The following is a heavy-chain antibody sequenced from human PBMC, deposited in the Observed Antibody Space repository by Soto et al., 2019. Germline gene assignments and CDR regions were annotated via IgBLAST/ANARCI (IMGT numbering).Heavy chain of an antibody. J-gene: IGHJ6*04. Sequence: SETLSLTCTVSGGSISSYYWSWIRQPAGKGLEWIGRIYTSGSTNYNPSLKSRVTMSVDTSKNQFSLKLSSVTAADTAVYYCARETYYYDTSGPHGNYYYGMDVWGAGSTVAVYS. CDR2: IYTSGST. V-gene: IGHV4-4*07. CDR3: ARETYYYDTSGPHGNYYYGMDV. D-gene: IGHD3-22*01. CDR1: GGSISSYY.